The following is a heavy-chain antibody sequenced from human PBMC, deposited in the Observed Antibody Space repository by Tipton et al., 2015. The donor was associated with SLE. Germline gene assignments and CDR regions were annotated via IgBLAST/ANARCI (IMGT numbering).Heavy chain of an antibody. J-gene: IGHJ3*01. CDR2: IYYTGTT. CDR3: ARDTTMFPRAFAL. D-gene: IGHD3-10*02. Sequence: TLSLTCIVSGGSISTDFYFWTWIRHHPGKGLEWVGNIYYTGTTDYNPSLKSRLSISVDTSKKKMSLKLTSVTAADTAVYYCARDTTMFPRAFALWGRGTMVTVSS. CDR1: GGSISTDFYF. V-gene: IGHV4-31*03.